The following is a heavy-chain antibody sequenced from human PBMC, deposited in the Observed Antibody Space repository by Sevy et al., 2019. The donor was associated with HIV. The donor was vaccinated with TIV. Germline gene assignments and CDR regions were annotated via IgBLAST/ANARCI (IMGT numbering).Heavy chain of an antibody. CDR1: GLTFSSYA. CDR3: ARGPGVVAVAALNWFDP. D-gene: IGHD2-15*01. Sequence: GGSLRLSCAASGLTFSSYAMHWVRQAPGKGLEWVAVISYDGSDKYFADSVKGRFTISRDNSKNTLFLQMNSLRTEDTAVYYCARGPGVVAVAALNWFDPWAREPWSPSPQ. V-gene: IGHV3-30*04. J-gene: IGHJ5*02. CDR2: ISYDGSDK.